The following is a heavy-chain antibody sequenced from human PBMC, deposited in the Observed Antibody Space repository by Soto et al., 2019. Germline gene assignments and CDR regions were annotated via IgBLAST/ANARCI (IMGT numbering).Heavy chain of an antibody. CDR1: GDSISSSSYY. J-gene: IGHJ5*02. Sequence: PSETLSLTCTVSGDSISSSSYYWGWIRQPPGKGLEWIGSIYYSGTTSYSPSLKSRVAISLDTSKNQFSLSLSSVTAADTAVYYCARGRGYSYGLDPWGQGTLVTSPQ. CDR3: ARGRGYSYGLDP. CDR2: IYYSGTT. D-gene: IGHD5-18*01. V-gene: IGHV4-39*07.